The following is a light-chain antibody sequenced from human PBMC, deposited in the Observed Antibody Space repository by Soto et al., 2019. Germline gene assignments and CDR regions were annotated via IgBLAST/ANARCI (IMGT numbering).Light chain of an antibody. CDR2: DAS. CDR1: EDIRNS. CDR3: QQYGDLPVT. J-gene: IGKJ3*01. Sequence: DIQMTQSPSSLSASVGDRVTITCQANEDIRNSLHWYQQKPGKAPNLLIYDASNVEKGVPSRFSGSGFGTDFTFTISSLQPEDVATYYCQQYGDLPVTFGPGTKVDIK. V-gene: IGKV1-33*01.